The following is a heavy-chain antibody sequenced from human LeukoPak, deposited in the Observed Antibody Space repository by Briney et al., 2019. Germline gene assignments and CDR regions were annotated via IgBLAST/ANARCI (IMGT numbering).Heavy chain of an antibody. CDR2: INQNGGQT. CDR1: GFSFANHW. J-gene: IGHJ4*02. D-gene: IGHD6-13*01. CDR3: VKNSGWYCLDY. V-gene: IGHV3-7*03. Sequence: GGSLRLSCEASGFSFANHWMTWGRQAPGKGLEWVGDINQNGGQTYYLDSLKGRFTLSRDNAKNPLFLQLNSLRAEDTAVYYCVKNSGWYCLDYWGQGITVIVSS.